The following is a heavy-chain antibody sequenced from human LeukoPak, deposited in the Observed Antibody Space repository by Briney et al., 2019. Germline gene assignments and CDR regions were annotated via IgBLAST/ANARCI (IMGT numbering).Heavy chain of an antibody. Sequence: GRSLRLSCAASGFTFSSYGMHWVRQAPGKGLEWVAVICYDGSNKFYADSVKGRFTISRDNSKNTLYLQMDSLRVEDTAVYYCARDPGVRWLVGFDYWGQGTLVTVSS. V-gene: IGHV3-33*01. D-gene: IGHD6-19*01. CDR3: ARDPGVRWLVGFDY. CDR1: GFTFSSYG. CDR2: ICYDGSNK. J-gene: IGHJ4*02.